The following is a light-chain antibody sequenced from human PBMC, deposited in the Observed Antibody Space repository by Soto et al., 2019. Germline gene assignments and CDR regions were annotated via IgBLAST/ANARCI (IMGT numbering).Light chain of an antibody. Sequence: DIQMTQSPSSLSSSVGDRVTITCRASQSISTYLNWYQQKPGKAPKLLISTASSLQSGVPSRFSGSGSGTDFTLTITTLQPEDFATYHCQQSYNSPQTFGQGTKVEIK. CDR2: TAS. V-gene: IGKV1-39*01. CDR3: QQSYNSPQT. CDR1: QSISTY. J-gene: IGKJ1*01.